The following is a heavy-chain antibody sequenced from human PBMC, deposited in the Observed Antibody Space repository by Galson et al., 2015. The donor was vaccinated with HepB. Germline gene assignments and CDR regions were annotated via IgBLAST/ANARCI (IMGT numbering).Heavy chain of an antibody. J-gene: IGHJ4*02. D-gene: IGHD3-16*02. CDR1: GGSFSGYY. CDR2: INHSGST. CDR3: ARGLGFYDYIWGSYRPYYFDY. V-gene: IGHV4-34*01. Sequence: LTCAVYGGSFSGYYWSWIRQPPGKGLEWIGEINHSGSTNYNPSLKSRVTISVDTSKNQFSLKLSSVTAADTAVYYCARGLGFYDYIWGSYRPYYFDYWGQGTLVTVSS.